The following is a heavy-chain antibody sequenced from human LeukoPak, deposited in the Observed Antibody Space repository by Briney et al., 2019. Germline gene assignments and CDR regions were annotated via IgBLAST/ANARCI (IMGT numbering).Heavy chain of an antibody. V-gene: IGHV2-5*01. Sequence: SGPTLVKPTQTLTLTCTFSGFSLSTSGVGVGWIRQPPGKALEWLALIYWIDDKHYSPSLKSRLTITKDTSKNQVVLTMTNMDPVDTATYYCSHRKEAARRGGWFDPWGQGTLVTVSS. D-gene: IGHD6-6*01. CDR1: GFSLSTSGVG. J-gene: IGHJ5*02. CDR2: IYWIDDK. CDR3: SHRKEAARRGGWFDP.